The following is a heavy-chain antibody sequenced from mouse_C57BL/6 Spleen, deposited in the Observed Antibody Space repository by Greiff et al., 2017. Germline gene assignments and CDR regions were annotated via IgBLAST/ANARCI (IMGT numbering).Heavy chain of an antibody. Sequence: VQLQQPGAELVKPGASVKLSCKASGYTFTSYWMHWVKQRPGQGLAWIGMIHPNSGSTNYNEKFKSKATLTVDTSSSTAYMQLRRLTSEDSAVYYGARKGGNCVFDVWGKGTTLTVSS. V-gene: IGHV1-64*01. CDR3: ARKGGNCVFDV. CDR1: GYTFTSYW. CDR2: IHPNSGST. J-gene: IGHJ2*01. D-gene: IGHD2-1*01.